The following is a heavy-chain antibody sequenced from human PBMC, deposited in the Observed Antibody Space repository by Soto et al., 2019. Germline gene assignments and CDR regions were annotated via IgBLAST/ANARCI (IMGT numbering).Heavy chain of an antibody. CDR1: DGPVSSGSYY. CDR2: IYSSGST. J-gene: IGHJ4*02. Sequence: SETLSLTXTVSDGPVSSGSYYWTWIRQPPGKGLEWIGYIYSSGSTLYNPSLKSRVIISVDQSMNQFSLKLSSVTAADTAVYYCARDSLALFDSWGQGTLVTVSS. D-gene: IGHD5-12*01. V-gene: IGHV4-61*01. CDR3: ARDSLALFDS.